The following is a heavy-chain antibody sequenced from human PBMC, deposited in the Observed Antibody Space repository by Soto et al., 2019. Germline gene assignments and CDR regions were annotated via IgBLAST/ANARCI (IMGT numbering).Heavy chain of an antibody. Sequence: EVQLVESGGGLVQPGGSLRLSCSASGFTFSSYAMHWVRQAPGKGLEYVSAISSNGGSTYYADSVKGRFTISRDNSKNTLYLQMSSLRAEDRAVYYCVKGPGGMVRGSCLGYWGQGTLVTVSS. CDR1: GFTFSSYA. CDR2: ISSNGGST. CDR3: VKGPGGMVRGSCLGY. J-gene: IGHJ4*02. D-gene: IGHD3-10*01. V-gene: IGHV3-64D*08.